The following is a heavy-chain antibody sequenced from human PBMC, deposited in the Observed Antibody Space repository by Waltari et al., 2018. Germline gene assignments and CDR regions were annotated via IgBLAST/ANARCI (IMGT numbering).Heavy chain of an antibody. Sequence: QVQLVQSGAEVKKPGASVKVSCKASGYTFTGYYMHWVRQAPGQGLEWMGWISPNSGGTNYAQKFQGRVTMTRDTSISTAYMELSRLRSDDTAVYYCARARIAACPFGYYYYMDVWGKGTTVTVSS. J-gene: IGHJ6*03. CDR1: GYTFTGYY. CDR3: ARARIAACPFGYYYYMDV. D-gene: IGHD6-6*01. CDR2: ISPNSGGT. V-gene: IGHV1-2*02.